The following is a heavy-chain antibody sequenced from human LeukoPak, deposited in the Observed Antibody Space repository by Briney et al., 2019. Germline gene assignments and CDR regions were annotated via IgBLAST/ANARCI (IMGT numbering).Heavy chain of an antibody. J-gene: IGHJ4*02. D-gene: IGHD3-3*01. CDR2: ICTSGST. Sequence: PSETLSLTCTVSGGSISSYCWSWIRQPAGKGLEWIGRICTSGSTNYNPSLKSRVTMSVDTSKNQFSLKLSSVTAADTAVYYCARDPNTIFGVVIMGFDYWGQGTLVTVSS. CDR1: GGSISSYC. CDR3: ARDPNTIFGVVIMGFDY. V-gene: IGHV4-4*07.